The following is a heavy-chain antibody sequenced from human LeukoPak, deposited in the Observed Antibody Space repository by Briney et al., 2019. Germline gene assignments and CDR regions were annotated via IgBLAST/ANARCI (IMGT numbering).Heavy chain of an antibody. CDR2: INPNSGGT. CDR1: GYTFTGYY. CDR3: ARAPLWFGEFFWFDP. V-gene: IGHV1-2*02. J-gene: IGHJ5*02. D-gene: IGHD3-10*01. Sequence: GASVKVSCKASGYTFTGYYMHWVRQAPGQGLEWMGWINPNSGGTNYAQKFQGRVTMTRDTSISTAYMELSRLRSDDTAVYYCARAPLWFGEFFWFDPWGQGTLVTVSS.